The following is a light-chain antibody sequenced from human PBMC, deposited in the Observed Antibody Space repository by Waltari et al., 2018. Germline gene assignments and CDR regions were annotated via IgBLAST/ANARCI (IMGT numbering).Light chain of an antibody. Sequence: QSALTQPASVSGSPGQSITISCTGSRSDGGRYYSVSWYQQHPEKAPQVIIFEDNKRPSGVSDRFSGSKSGNTASLTISGLPAEDEADYYCCSYADSWTWVFGGGTKLTVL. CDR1: RSDGGRYYS. J-gene: IGLJ3*02. V-gene: IGLV2-23*01. CDR2: EDN. CDR3: CSYADSWTWV.